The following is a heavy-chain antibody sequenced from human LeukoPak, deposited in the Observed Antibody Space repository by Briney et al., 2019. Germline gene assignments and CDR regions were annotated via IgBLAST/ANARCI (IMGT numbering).Heavy chain of an antibody. J-gene: IGHJ5*02. Sequence: PGGSLRLSCAASGFTFSSYWMHWVRQAPGKGLVWVSRINTDGSSTSYADSVKGRFTISRDNAKNTLYLQMNSLRAEDTAVYYCANLPLRRAVAGWFDPWGQGTLVTVSS. CDR2: INTDGSST. CDR1: GFTFSSYW. D-gene: IGHD6-19*01. CDR3: ANLPLRRAVAGWFDP. V-gene: IGHV3-74*01.